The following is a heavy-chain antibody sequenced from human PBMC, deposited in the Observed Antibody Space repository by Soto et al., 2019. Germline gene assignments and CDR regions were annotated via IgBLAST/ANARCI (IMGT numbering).Heavy chain of an antibody. CDR2: IVVGSGNT. Sequence: SVKVSCKASGFTFTSSAGQRVRQARGQRLEWIGWIVVGSGNTNYAQKFQERVTITRDMSTSTAYMELSSLRSEDTAVYYCATATNYDFWRWGVYYYGMDVWGQGTTVTVS. D-gene: IGHD3-3*01. CDR1: GFTFTSSA. CDR3: ATATNYDFWRWGVYYYGMDV. J-gene: IGHJ6*02. V-gene: IGHV1-58*01.